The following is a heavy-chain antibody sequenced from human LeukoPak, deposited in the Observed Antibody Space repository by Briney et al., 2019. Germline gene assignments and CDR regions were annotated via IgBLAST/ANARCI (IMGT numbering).Heavy chain of an antibody. CDR3: ARNFHRRLYDSSGYYPY. CDR1: GFTFSSYS. D-gene: IGHD3-22*01. CDR2: ISSSSTTI. V-gene: IGHV3-48*01. Sequence: PGGSLRLSCAASGFTFSSYSMNWVRQAPRKGLECVSYISSSSTTIYYADSVKGRFTISRDNAKNSLYLQMNSLRAEDTAVYYCARNFHRRLYDSSGYYPYWGQGTLVTVSS. J-gene: IGHJ4*02.